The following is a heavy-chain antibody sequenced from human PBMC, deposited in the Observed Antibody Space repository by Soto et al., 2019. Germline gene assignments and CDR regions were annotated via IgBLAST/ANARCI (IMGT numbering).Heavy chain of an antibody. Sequence: GGSLRLSCAASGFTFSSYSMNWVRQAPGKGLEWVSSISSSSSYIYYADSVKGRFTISRDNAKNSLYLQMNSLRAEDTAVYYCARDSYSGSYWTPFDYWGQGTLVTVSS. D-gene: IGHD1-26*01. CDR3: ARDSYSGSYWTPFDY. CDR1: GFTFSSYS. V-gene: IGHV3-21*01. CDR2: ISSSSSYI. J-gene: IGHJ4*02.